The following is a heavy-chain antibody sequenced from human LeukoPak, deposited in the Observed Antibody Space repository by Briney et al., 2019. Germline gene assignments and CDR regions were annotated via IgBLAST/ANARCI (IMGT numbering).Heavy chain of an antibody. D-gene: IGHD6-25*01. CDR1: GGSISPYY. J-gene: IGHJ5*02. V-gene: IGHV4-4*07. CDR3: ASGGRISAANWFDP. Sequence: PSETLSLTCTVSGGSISPYYWSWIRQPAGKGLEWIGRVYPSGRTSYNPSLENRVTMSVDTSKKQFSLKLRSVTAADTAVYYCASGGRISAANWFDPWGQGTLVTVSS. CDR2: VYPSGRT.